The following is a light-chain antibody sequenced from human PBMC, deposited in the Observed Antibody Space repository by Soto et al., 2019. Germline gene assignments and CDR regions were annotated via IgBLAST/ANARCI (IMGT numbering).Light chain of an antibody. Sequence: ESLLTHSPATLSLSPGERATLSCRASQSISSYLAWYQQKPGQPPRLLMYDPSTRATGIPARFSGSGSGTDFTLTISSLEPEDFAVSYCQQRSNWPSLTLGGGTKVDIK. J-gene: IGKJ4*01. CDR3: QQRSNWPSLT. CDR1: QSISSY. CDR2: DPS. V-gene: IGKV3-11*01.